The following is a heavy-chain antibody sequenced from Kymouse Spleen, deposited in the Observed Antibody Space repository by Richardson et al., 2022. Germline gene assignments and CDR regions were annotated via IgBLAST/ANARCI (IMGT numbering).Heavy chain of an antibody. Sequence: EVQLVESGGGLVQPGGSLRLSCAASGFTFSSYWMSWVRQAPGKGLEWVANIKQDGSEKYYVDSVKGRFTISRDNAKNSLYLQMNSLRAEDTAVYYCARIMYSSGWFFDYWGQGTLVTVSS. V-gene: IGHV3-7*01. D-gene: IGHD6-19*01. CDR1: GFTFSSYW. CDR3: ARIMYSSGWFFDY. J-gene: IGHJ4*02. CDR2: IKQDGSEK.